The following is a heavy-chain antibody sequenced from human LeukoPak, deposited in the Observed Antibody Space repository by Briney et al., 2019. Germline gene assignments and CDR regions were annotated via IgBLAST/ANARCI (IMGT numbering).Heavy chain of an antibody. CDR1: GGSISSSNW. Sequence: SETLSLTCAISGGSISSSNWWSWVRQPPGKGLEWIGQIFHSGSTNYNPSLKSRVTISVDKSKNQFSLMLSSVTAADTAVYYCARDRAAGGLGYNWFDPWSQGVLVTVSS. J-gene: IGHJ5*02. D-gene: IGHD6-19*01. CDR2: IFHSGST. V-gene: IGHV4-4*02. CDR3: ARDRAAGGLGYNWFDP.